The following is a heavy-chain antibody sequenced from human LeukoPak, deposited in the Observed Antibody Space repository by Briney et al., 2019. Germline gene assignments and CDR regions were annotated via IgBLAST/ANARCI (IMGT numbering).Heavy chain of an antibody. Sequence: PSETLSLTCSVSGGSISGYYWSWSRQAPGKGVEWIGNLFYKRGAWYKSSLKSRVTTSVDTSKNELSLTLTSVTAADTAVYYCARWTDCGGDCHILEYWGQGILVTVSS. CDR2: LFYKRGA. CDR3: ARWTDCGGDCHILEY. V-gene: IGHV4-59*01. J-gene: IGHJ4*02. D-gene: IGHD2-21*02. CDR1: GGSISGYY.